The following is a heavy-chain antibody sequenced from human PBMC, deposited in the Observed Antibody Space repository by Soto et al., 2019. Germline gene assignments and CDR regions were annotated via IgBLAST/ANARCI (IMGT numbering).Heavy chain of an antibody. V-gene: IGHV4-59*01. CDR2: IYYSGST. J-gene: IGHJ3*02. CDR3: ARVYYDSSGYYAAGDAFDI. Sequence: SETLSLTCTVSGGSISSYYWSWIRQPPGKGLEWIGYIYYSGSTNYNPSLKSRVTISVDTSKNQFSLKLSSVTAADTAVYYCARVYYDSSGYYAAGDAFDIWGQGTMVTVSS. CDR1: GGSISSYY. D-gene: IGHD3-22*01.